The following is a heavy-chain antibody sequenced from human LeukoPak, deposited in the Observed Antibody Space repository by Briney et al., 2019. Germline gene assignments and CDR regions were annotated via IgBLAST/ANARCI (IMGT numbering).Heavy chain of an antibody. CDR3: LPGGFGELSFDY. Sequence: GGSLTLSCAASGFTFSGSAMHWVRQASGKGLEWVGRIRSKANSYATAYAASVKGRFTISRDDSKNTAYLQMNSLKTEDTAVYYCLPGGFGELSFDYWGQGTLVTVSS. CDR1: GFTFSGSA. V-gene: IGHV3-73*01. CDR2: IRSKANSYAT. D-gene: IGHD3-10*01. J-gene: IGHJ4*02.